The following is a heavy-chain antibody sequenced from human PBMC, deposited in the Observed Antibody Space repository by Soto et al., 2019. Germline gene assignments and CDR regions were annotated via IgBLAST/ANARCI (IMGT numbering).Heavy chain of an antibody. Sequence: SETLSLTCTVSGGSIGSGGYYWSWIRQHPGKGLEWIGYIYYSGSTYYNPSLKGRVTISVDTSKNQFSLKLSSVTAADTAVYYCARGRSGFGEDAFDIWGQGTMVTVSS. CDR2: IYYSGST. V-gene: IGHV4-31*03. CDR1: GGSIGSGGYY. D-gene: IGHD3-10*01. CDR3: ARGRSGFGEDAFDI. J-gene: IGHJ3*02.